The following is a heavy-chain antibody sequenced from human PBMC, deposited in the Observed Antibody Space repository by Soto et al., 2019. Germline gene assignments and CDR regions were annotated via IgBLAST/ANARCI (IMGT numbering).Heavy chain of an antibody. CDR1: GFTFTGYS. Sequence: GGSLRLSCAASGFTFTGYSMNWVRQAPGKGLEWVANIKQDGSEKYYVDSVKARFTISRDNAKNSLYLQMNSLRAEDTAVYYCARDLVLWFGELTDGMDVWGQGTTVTVSS. CDR2: IKQDGSEK. CDR3: ARDLVLWFGELTDGMDV. J-gene: IGHJ6*02. V-gene: IGHV3-7*03. D-gene: IGHD3-10*01.